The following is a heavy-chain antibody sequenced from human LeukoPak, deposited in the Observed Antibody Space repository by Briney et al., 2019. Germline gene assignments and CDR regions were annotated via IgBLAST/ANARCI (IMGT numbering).Heavy chain of an antibody. CDR2: IYSGGNT. Sequence: GSLRLSCAASGLTVSSNYMSWVRQAPGKGLEWVSVIYSGGNTYYADFVQGRFTISRDDSKNTLYLQMNSLRAEDTAVYYCASQYCSSTSCYPFGGYYYYGMDVWGQGTTVTV. CDR3: ASQYCSSTSCYPFGGYYYYGMDV. D-gene: IGHD2-2*01. V-gene: IGHV3-53*01. CDR1: GLTVSSNY. J-gene: IGHJ6*02.